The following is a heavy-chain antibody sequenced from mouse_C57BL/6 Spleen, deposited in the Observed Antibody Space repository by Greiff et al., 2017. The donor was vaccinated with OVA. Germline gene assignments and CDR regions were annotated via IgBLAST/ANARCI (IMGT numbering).Heavy chain of an antibody. V-gene: IGHV1-50*01. J-gene: IGHJ2*01. CDR2: IDPSDSYT. D-gene: IGHD1-1*01. CDR3: ARWSHYGSSPFDY. Sequence: QVQLQQSGAELVKPGASVKLSCKASGYTFTSYWMQWVKQRPGQGLEWIGEIDPSDSYTNYNQKFKGKATLTVDTSSSTAYMQLSSLTSEDSAVYYCARWSHYGSSPFDYWGQGTTLTVSS. CDR1: GYTFTSYW.